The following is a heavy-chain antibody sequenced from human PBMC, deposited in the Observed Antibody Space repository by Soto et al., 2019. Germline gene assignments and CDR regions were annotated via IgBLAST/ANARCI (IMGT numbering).Heavy chain of an antibody. D-gene: IGHD2-2*01. CDR2: ISSSSSYI. CDR3: AGQRYCSSTCCYGSKRNWFDP. V-gene: IGHV3-21*01. J-gene: IGHJ5*02. Sequence: EVQLVESGGGLVKPGGSLRLSCAASGFTFSSYSRNWVRQAPGKGLEWVSSISSSSSYIYYADSVKGRFTISRDNAKNSLYLQMNSLRAEDTAVYYCAGQRYCSSTCCYGSKRNWFDPWGRGTLVTVSS. CDR1: GFTFSSYS.